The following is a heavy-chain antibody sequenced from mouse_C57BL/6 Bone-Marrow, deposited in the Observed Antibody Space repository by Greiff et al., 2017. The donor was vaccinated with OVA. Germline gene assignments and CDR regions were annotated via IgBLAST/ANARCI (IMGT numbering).Heavy chain of an antibody. Sequence: EVQLQQSGPELVKPGASVKISCKASGYTFTDYYMNWVKQSHGKSLEWIGDINPNNGGTSYNQKFKGKATLTVDKSSSTAYMELRSLTSEDSAVYYCAGYSKDYAMDYWGQGTSVTVSS. CDR2: INPNNGGT. CDR3: AGYSKDYAMDY. J-gene: IGHJ4*01. D-gene: IGHD2-5*01. V-gene: IGHV1-26*01. CDR1: GYTFTDYY.